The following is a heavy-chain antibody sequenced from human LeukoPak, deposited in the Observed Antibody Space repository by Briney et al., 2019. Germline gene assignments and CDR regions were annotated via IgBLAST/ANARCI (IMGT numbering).Heavy chain of an antibody. CDR2: ISVSGGGT. CDR1: GFSFSSYA. D-gene: IGHD4-17*01. CDR3: ARDDYGDYGLLDY. Sequence: GGSLRLSCAASGFSFSSYAMSWVRQAPGKGLEWVSGISVSGGGTYYADSVQGRFTISRDNSKNMLYLQMNSLRVEDTAVYYCARDDYGDYGLLDYWGQGTLVTVSS. J-gene: IGHJ4*02. V-gene: IGHV3-23*01.